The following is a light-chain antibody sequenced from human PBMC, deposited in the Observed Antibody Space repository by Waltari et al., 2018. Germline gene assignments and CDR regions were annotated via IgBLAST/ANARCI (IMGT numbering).Light chain of an antibody. CDR3: QQYHSPPQT. J-gene: IGKJ4*01. CDR2: WAS. CDR1: QSVLYTTNNKNY. V-gene: IGKV4-1*01. Sequence: DIVMTQSPDPLAVSPGDRATINCKSRQSVLYTTNNKNYLAWYHQKPGQPSKLLIYWASTRESGVPDRFSGSGSGTNFTLTISSLQAEDVAVYYCQQYHSPPQTFGGGTKVEIK.